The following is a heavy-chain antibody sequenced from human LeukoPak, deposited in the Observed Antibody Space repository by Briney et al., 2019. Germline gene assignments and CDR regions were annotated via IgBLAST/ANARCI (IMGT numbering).Heavy chain of an antibody. V-gene: IGHV3-74*01. Sequence: GGSLRLSCAASGFTLSNYWMHWVRQAPGKGLVWVSRISDHGSITDFADSVKGRFSISRDTAKNTLYLEMNSLRVEDTAVYYCARDLSGYSDYWGQGALVTVSS. CDR2: ISDHGSIT. J-gene: IGHJ4*02. D-gene: IGHD2-15*01. CDR1: GFTLSNYW. CDR3: ARDLSGYSDY.